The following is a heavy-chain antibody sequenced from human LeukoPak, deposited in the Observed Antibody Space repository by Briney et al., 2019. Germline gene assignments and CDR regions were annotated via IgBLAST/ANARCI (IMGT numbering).Heavy chain of an antibody. V-gene: IGHV3-23*01. Sequence: PGGSLRLSCAASGFTFNHYAMSWVRQAPGKGLEWVSGINELGHTFYADSVKGRFTISRDNSKNTVFLQMNSLSGDDTAEYFCASDHGSQHSGAWYVFDYWGRGTLVTVSS. D-gene: IGHD6-19*01. CDR3: ASDHGSQHSGAWYVFDY. J-gene: IGHJ4*02. CDR1: GFTFNHYA. CDR2: INELGHT.